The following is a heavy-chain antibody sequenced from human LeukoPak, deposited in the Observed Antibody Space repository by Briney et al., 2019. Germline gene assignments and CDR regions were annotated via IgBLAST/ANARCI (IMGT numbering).Heavy chain of an antibody. CDR1: GFTFSDYY. D-gene: IGHD6-6*01. V-gene: IGHV3-11*01. CDR2: ISSSGSSI. Sequence: GGSLRLSCAASGFTFSDYYMSWIRQAPGKGLEWVSYISSSGSSIYYADSVKGRFTISRDNAKNSLYLQMNSLRVEDTAVYYCARGGREYSSSYDLWGQATLVTVSS. CDR3: ARGGREYSSSYDL. J-gene: IGHJ5*02.